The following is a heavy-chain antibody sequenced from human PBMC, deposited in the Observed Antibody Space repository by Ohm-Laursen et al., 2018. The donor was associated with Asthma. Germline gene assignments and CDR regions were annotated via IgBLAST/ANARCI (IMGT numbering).Heavy chain of an antibody. V-gene: IGHV1-69-2*01. D-gene: IGHD4-23*01. CDR3: ATGNGGNSLGY. CDR1: GYTFTDYY. J-gene: IGHJ4*02. Sequence: GASVKVSCKVSGYTFTDYYMHWVQQAPGKGLEWMGLVDPEDGETIYAEKFQGRVTITADTSTDTAYMELSSLRSKDTAVYYCATGNGGNSLGYWGQGTLVTVSS. CDR2: VDPEDGET.